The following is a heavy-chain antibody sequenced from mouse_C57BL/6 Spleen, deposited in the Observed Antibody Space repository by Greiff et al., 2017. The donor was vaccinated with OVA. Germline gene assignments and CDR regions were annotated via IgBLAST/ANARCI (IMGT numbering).Heavy chain of an antibody. CDR3: ARGTVPYYSNYEDFDV. CDR1: GYTFTSYT. Sequence: QVQLQQSGAELARPGASVKMSCKASGYTFTSYTMHWVKQRPGQGLEWIGYINPSSGYTKYNQKFKDKATLTADKSSSTAYMQLSSLTSEDSAVYYCARGTVPYYSNYEDFDVWGTGTTVTVSS. CDR2: INPSSGYT. J-gene: IGHJ1*03. D-gene: IGHD2-5*01. V-gene: IGHV1-4*01.